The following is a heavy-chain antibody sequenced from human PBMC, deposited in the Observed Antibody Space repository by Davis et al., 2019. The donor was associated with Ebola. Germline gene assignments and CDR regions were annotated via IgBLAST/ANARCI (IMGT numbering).Heavy chain of an antibody. V-gene: IGHV1-8*02. CDR2: MNPNSGNT. CDR3: TRSETSSGWFDP. Sequence: AASVKVSCKASGYTFAAYYIYWVRQAPGQGLEWMGWMNPNSGNTGYAQMFQGRVTMTRNTSITTAYMELSNLRSEDTAVYYCTRSETSSGWFDPWGQGTPVTVSS. J-gene: IGHJ5*02. CDR1: GYTFAAYY. D-gene: IGHD6-25*01.